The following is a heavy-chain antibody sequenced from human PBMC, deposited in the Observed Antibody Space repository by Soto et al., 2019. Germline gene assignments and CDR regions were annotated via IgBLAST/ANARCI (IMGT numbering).Heavy chain of an antibody. CDR3: AREDSIIIPAVSDV. J-gene: IGHJ4*02. CDR2: ISKSDYT. V-gene: IGHV3-21*01. D-gene: IGHD2-2*01. Sequence: GGSLRLSCTVSGFAFNNYGINWVRQAPGKGLEWVSSISKSDYTYYSDSVKGRFAITRDNAKSSVSLQMNTLRDEDTAVYYCAREDSIIIPAVSDVWGQGTLVTV. CDR1: GFAFNNYG.